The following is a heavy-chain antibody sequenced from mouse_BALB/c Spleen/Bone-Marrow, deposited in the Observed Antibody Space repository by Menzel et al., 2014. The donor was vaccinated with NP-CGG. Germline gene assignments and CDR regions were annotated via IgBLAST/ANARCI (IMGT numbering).Heavy chain of an antibody. CDR3: ARTYRSSFFAY. V-gene: IGHV1-82*01. CDR1: GYVFSSSW. J-gene: IGHJ3*01. Sequence: LEESGPELVKPGASVKISCKASGYVFSSSWMNWVKQRPGQGLEWIGRIYPGDGDTNYNGKFKGKATLTADKSSSTACMQLSNLTSVDSAVYFCARTYRSSFFAYWGQGTLVTVSA. CDR2: IYPGDGDT. D-gene: IGHD1-1*01.